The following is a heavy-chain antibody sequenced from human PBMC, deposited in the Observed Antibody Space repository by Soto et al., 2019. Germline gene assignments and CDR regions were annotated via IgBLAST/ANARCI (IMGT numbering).Heavy chain of an antibody. CDR3: AKAIPYSSSWYAFDI. CDR2: ISWNSGSI. Sequence: GGSLRLSCAASGFTFDDYAMHWVRQAPGKGLEWVSGISWNSGSIGYADSVKGRFTISRDNAKNSLYLQMNSLRAEDTALYYCAKAIPYSSSWYAFDIWGQGTMVTVSS. J-gene: IGHJ3*02. V-gene: IGHV3-9*01. CDR1: GFTFDDYA. D-gene: IGHD6-13*01.